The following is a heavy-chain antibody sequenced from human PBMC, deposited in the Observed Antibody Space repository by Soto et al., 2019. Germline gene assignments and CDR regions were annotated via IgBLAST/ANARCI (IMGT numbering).Heavy chain of an antibody. CDR2: ISNDGSNV. J-gene: IGHJ6*02. D-gene: IGHD6-13*01. V-gene: IGHV3-30*18. Sequence: QVQLVESGGGVVQPGASLRVSCAASGFDFNSYAMHWVRQAPGKGLGWMGVISNDGSNVYYAEFVKGRFTISRDRSKNPLFLQGDRLRGEDTGTYYGAKAILAATIGPYALDVWGQGTTVTVSS. CDR1: GFDFNSYA. CDR3: AKAILAATIGPYALDV.